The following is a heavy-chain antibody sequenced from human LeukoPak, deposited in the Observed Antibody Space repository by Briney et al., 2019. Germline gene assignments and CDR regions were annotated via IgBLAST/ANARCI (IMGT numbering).Heavy chain of an antibody. CDR1: GFTFDDYA. V-gene: IGHV3-9*01. D-gene: IGHD5-18*01. J-gene: IGHJ4*02. CDR3: ATDLYTAMAGTFDY. CDR2: ISWNSGSI. Sequence: GGSLRLSCAASGFTFDDYAMHWVRQAPGKGLEWVSGISWNSGSIGYADSVKGRFTISRDNAKNSLYLQMNSLRAEDTAVYYCATDLYTAMAGTFDYWGQGTLVTVSS.